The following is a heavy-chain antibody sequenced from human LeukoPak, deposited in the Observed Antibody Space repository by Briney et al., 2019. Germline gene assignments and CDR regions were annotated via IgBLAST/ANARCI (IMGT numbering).Heavy chain of an antibody. CDR2: IYYSGST. D-gene: IGHD1-26*01. CDR3: ARMSGSYYGRYYFDY. J-gene: IGHJ4*02. CDR1: GGSISSSSYY. V-gene: IGHV4-39*07. Sequence: SETLSLTCTVSGGSISSSSYYWGWIRQPPGKGLEWIGSIYYSGSTYYNPSLKSRVTISVDTSKNQFSLKLSSVTAADTAVYYCARMSGSYYGRYYFDYWGQGTLVTVSS.